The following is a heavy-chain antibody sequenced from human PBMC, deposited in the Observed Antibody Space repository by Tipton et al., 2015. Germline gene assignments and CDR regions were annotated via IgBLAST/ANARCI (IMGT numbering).Heavy chain of an antibody. J-gene: IGHJ5*02. CDR1: GFTVSTNY. V-gene: IGHV3-53*01. Sequence: VQLVQSGGGLIQPGGSLRLSCAASGFTVSTNYMTWVRQAPGKGLEWVSHIYSDGTTYYADSVRGRFTISRDNAKNTLYLQMNSLRAEDTAVYYCATVGIKWELLTWGQGTLVTVSS. CDR3: ATVGIKWELLT. CDR2: IYSDGTT. D-gene: IGHD1-26*01.